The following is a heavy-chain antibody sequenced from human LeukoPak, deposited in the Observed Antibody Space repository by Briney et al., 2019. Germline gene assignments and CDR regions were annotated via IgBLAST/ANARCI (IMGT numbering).Heavy chain of an antibody. Sequence: GGSLRLSCAASGFTFSSYGMHRVRQAPGKGLEWVAVISYDGSNKYYADSVKGRFTISRDNAKNSLYLQMNSLRAEDTAVYYCARDVSGYDPFDYWGQGTLVTVSS. CDR2: ISYDGSNK. V-gene: IGHV3-30*03. D-gene: IGHD5-12*01. CDR3: ARDVSGYDPFDY. J-gene: IGHJ4*02. CDR1: GFTFSSYG.